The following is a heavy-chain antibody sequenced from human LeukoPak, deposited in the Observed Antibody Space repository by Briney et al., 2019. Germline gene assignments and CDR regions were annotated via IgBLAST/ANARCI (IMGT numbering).Heavy chain of an antibody. CDR2: ISGSGGST. J-gene: IGHJ4*02. CDR3: AKASDILTGYSYFDY. Sequence: GGSLRLSCAASGFTFSSYAMSWVRQAPGKGLEWVLAISGSGGSTYYADSVKGRFTISRDNSKNTLYLQMNSLRAEDTAVYYCAKASDILTGYSYFDYWGQGTLVTVSS. D-gene: IGHD3-9*01. V-gene: IGHV3-23*01. CDR1: GFTFSSYA.